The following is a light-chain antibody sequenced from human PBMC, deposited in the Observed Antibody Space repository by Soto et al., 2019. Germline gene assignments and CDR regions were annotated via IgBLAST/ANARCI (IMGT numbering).Light chain of an antibody. CDR2: EVN. J-gene: IGLJ2*01. V-gene: IGLV2-14*01. CDR1: SSDVINYNY. Sequence: QSVLTQPASVSGSPGQSITISCSGSSSDVINYNYVSWYQQHPGQAPKLMIYEVNNRPSGISNRFSGSKSGNTASPTISGLQAEDEADYYCSSKTSTSTLLFGGGTKVTVL. CDR3: SSKTSTSTLL.